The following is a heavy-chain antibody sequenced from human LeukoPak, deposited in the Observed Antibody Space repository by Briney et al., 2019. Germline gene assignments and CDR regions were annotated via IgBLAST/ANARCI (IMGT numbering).Heavy chain of an antibody. D-gene: IGHD6-13*01. CDR1: GFTFSNAW. CDR2: IKSKTDGGTT. Sequence: GGSLRLSCAASGFTFSNAWMSWVRQAPGKGLEWVGRIKSKTDGGTTDYAAPVKGRFTISRDDSKNTLYLQMNSLKTEDTAVYYCTTDRAYSSSPCDYWGQGTLATVSS. V-gene: IGHV3-15*01. J-gene: IGHJ4*02. CDR3: TTDRAYSSSPCDY.